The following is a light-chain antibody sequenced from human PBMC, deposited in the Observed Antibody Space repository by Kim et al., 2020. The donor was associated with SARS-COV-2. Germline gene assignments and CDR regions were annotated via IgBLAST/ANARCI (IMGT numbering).Light chain of an antibody. CDR2: AAS. CDR3: QQANSFPLT. V-gene: IGKV1-12*01. J-gene: IGKJ4*01. CDR1: QNMNSW. Sequence: DIQMTQSPSSVSASVGDRITITCRASQNMNSWLGWYQQKPGKAPKLLIYAASSLQSGVPSRFSGSGSGTDFTLTISSLQPEDFATYYWQQANSFPLTFGGGTKVDIK.